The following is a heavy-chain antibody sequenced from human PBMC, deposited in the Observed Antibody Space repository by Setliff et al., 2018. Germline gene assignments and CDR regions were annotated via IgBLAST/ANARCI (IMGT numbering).Heavy chain of an antibody. D-gene: IGHD3-10*01. J-gene: IGHJ6*02. CDR1: GYTFTSYY. V-gene: IGHV1-46*01. Sequence: GASVKVSCKASGYTFTSYYMHWVRQAPGQGLEWMGIINPSGGSTSYAQKFQGRVTITRDMSTSTAFMELSSLRSEDTAVYYCAAPFGDLYDANTYYYGMDVWGQGTTVTVSS. CDR3: AAPFGDLYDANTYYYGMDV. CDR2: INPSGGST.